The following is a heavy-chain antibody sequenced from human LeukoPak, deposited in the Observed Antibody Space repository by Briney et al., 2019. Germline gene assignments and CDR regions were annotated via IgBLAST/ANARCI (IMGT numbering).Heavy chain of an antibody. CDR1: GYTFTSYG. D-gene: IGHD4-17*01. J-gene: IGHJ4*02. CDR3: ARAMDYGDYGGY. Sequence: ASAKVSCKASGYTFTSYGISWVRQAPGQGLEWMGIINPSGGSTNYAQKFQGRVTMTTDTSTSTAYMELRSLRSDDTAVCYCARAMDYGDYGGYWGQGTLVTVSS. V-gene: IGHV1-18*01. CDR2: INPSGGST.